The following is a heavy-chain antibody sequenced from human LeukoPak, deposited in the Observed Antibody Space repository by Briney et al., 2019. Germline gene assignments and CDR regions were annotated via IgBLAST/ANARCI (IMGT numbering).Heavy chain of an antibody. J-gene: IGHJ4*02. CDR2: TYYRSKWYN. D-gene: IGHD3-22*01. CDR3: ARLRESFTMMENFDY. V-gene: IGHV6-1*01. Sequence: SQTLSLTCAISGDSVSSNSVAWNWIRQSPSRGLEWLGRTYYRSKWYNDYAVSVKSRITINPDESQNQFSLHLNSVTPEDTAVYYCARLRESFTMMENFDYWGQGTLVTVSS. CDR1: GDSVSSNSVA.